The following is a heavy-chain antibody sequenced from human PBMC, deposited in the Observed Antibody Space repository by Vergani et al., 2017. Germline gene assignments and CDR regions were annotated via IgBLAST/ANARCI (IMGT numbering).Heavy chain of an antibody. CDR1: GYSFTNYA. J-gene: IGHJ6*02. CDR3: ARLRSAVVRGVQGATYYYYGLDV. V-gene: IGHV7-4-1*02. CDR2: INTNTGHP. D-gene: IGHD3-10*01. Sequence: QVQLVQSGSELKKPGASVKISCKTSGYSFTNYAINWLRQAPGQGLEWMGKINTNTGHPTYAQGFTGRFVFSLDRPASAANLQISGLKTEDTAVYFCARLRSAVVRGVQGATYYYYGLDVWGQGTTVNVSS.